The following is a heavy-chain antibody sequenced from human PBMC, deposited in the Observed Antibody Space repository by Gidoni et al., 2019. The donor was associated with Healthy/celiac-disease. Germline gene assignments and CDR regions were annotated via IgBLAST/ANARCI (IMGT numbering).Heavy chain of an antibody. CDR2: IYYSGST. V-gene: IGHV4-59*01. J-gene: IGHJ4*02. Sequence: QVQLQESGPGLVKPSETLSLTCPVSGGSISSYYWSWIRQPPGKGLEWIGYIYYSGSTNYNPSLKSRVTISVDTSKNQFSLKLSSVTAADTAVYYCARGDSSGWYFFDYWGQGTLVTVSS. CDR3: ARGDSSGWYFFDY. CDR1: GGSISSYY. D-gene: IGHD6-19*01.